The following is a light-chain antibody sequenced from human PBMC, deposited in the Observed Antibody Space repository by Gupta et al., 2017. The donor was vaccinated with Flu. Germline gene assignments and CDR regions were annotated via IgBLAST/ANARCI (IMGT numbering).Light chain of an antibody. CDR3: QQSYSTPQT. CDR1: KSISSY. Sequence: DIQMTQSPSSLSASVGDRVTITCRASKSISSYLNWYQQKPGKAPKLLIYAASSLQSGVPSRFSGSGSGTDFTLTISRLQPEDFATYYCQQSYSTPQTFGQGTKVEIK. V-gene: IGKV1-39*01. J-gene: IGKJ1*01. CDR2: AAS.